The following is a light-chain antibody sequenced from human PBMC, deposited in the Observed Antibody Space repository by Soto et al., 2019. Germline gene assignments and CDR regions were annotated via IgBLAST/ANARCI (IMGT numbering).Light chain of an antibody. CDR3: QQYGNWPIT. CDR1: QSVSNN. J-gene: IGKJ5*01. Sequence: EIVLTQSPGTLSLSPGERATLSCRASQSVSNNYLAWYQQRPGQAPRLFIYGASTRATAIPPRFSGSGSGTEFTLTISSLQSEDFAVYYCQQYGNWPITFGQGTRLEIK. CDR2: GAS. V-gene: IGKV3-15*01.